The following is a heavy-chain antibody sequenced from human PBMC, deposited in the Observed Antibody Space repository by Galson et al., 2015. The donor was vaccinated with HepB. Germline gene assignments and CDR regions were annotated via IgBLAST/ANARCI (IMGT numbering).Heavy chain of an antibody. J-gene: IGHJ4*02. CDR2: ISPNSDTT. CDR3: ARWVSYYGS. CDR1: GFIFSNSA. Sequence: SLRLSCAASGFIFSNSAMNWVRQAPGKGLEWVSAISPNSDTTLYADSVKGRFTISRDNSRNEVYLQMNSLRAEDTAIYYCARWVSYYGSWGQGTLVTVSS. D-gene: IGHD3-16*01. V-gene: IGHV3-23*01.